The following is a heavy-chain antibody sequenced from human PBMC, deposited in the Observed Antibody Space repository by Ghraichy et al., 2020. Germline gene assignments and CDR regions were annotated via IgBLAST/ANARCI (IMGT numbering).Heavy chain of an antibody. CDR2: TSGNNGNT. J-gene: IGHJ4*02. CDR1: RENFTTSG. D-gene: IGHD3-16*01. Sequence: ASVKVSCKVSRENFTTSGTYWERLAPRQGLKWMGWTSGNNGNTNYAQKLQDRVTMTTDTYTTTAYMELRSLTSDDTAVYYCAKDGGGGGLSDNWGQGTLVTVSS. CDR3: AKDGGGGGLSDN. V-gene: IGHV1-18*01.